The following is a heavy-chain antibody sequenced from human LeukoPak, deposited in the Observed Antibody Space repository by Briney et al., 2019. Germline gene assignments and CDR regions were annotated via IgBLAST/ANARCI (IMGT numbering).Heavy chain of an antibody. CDR3: ARTVGYYDILTGYYKENWFDP. D-gene: IGHD3-9*01. CDR1: GGSISSSNW. J-gene: IGHJ5*02. V-gene: IGHV4-4*02. CDR2: IYYSGST. Sequence: SETLSLTCAVSGGSISSSNWWSWVRQPPGKGLEWIGYIYYSGSTNYNPSLKSRVTISVDTSKNQFSLKLSSVTAADTAVYYCARTVGYYDILTGYYKENWFDPWGQGTLVTVSS.